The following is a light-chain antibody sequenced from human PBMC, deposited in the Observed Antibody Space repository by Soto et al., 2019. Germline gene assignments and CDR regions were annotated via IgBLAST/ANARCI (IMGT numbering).Light chain of an antibody. V-gene: IGKV1-5*01. J-gene: IGKJ1*01. CDR3: QQYNSYWT. CDR2: DAS. CDR1: QSISSW. Sequence: QITQSPSTPAATVRDKGTIHCRASQSISSWLAWYQQKPGKAPKLLIYDASSLGSGVPSRFSGSGSGTEFTLTISSLQPDDFATYYCQQYNSYWTFGQGTKVDIK.